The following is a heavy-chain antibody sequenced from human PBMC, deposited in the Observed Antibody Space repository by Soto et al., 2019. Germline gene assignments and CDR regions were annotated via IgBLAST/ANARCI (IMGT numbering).Heavy chain of an antibody. J-gene: IGHJ6*03. CDR2: IYYSGST. CDR1: GGSISSYY. V-gene: IGHV4-59*08. D-gene: IGHD2-2*01. Sequence: SETLSLTCTVSGGSISSYYWSWIRQPPGKGLEWIGYIYYSGSTNYNPSLKSRVTISVDTSKNQFSLKLSSVTAADTAVYYCARHTVVVPAAMLYYYYYMDVWGKGTTVTVSS. CDR3: ARHTVVVPAAMLYYYYYMDV.